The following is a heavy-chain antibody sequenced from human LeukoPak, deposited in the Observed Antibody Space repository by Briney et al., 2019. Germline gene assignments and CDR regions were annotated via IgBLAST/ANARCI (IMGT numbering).Heavy chain of an antibody. D-gene: IGHD2-2*02. V-gene: IGHV3-33*01. CDR3: TSFEY. J-gene: IGHJ4*02. CDR2: IWYDGSNK. Sequence: GGSLRLSCVASGFTFSSRGMHWVRQAPGKGLEWVAVIWYDGSNKYYADSVKGRFTISRDNSKNTLYLEMSSLRAEDTAVYYYTSFEYWGQGTLVTVSS. CDR1: GFTFSSRG.